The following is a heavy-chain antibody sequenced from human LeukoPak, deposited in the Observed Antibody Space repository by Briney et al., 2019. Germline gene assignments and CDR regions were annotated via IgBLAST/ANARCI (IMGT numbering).Heavy chain of an antibody. CDR2: IFHSGDV. CDR1: GYSIISDYF. D-gene: IGHD2-15*01. CDR3: ARVVASTSIDF. J-gene: IGHJ4*02. Sequence: SETLSLTCIVSGYSIISDYFWGWVRQPPGKGPEWIGSIFHSGDVYYNPSLTSRVTLSVDPSNNRFSLKVTSVTAADTAIYYCARVVASTSIDFWGQGTLVTVSS. V-gene: IGHV4-38-2*02.